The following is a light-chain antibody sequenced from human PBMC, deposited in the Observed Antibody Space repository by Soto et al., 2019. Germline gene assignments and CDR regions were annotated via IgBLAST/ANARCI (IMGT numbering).Light chain of an antibody. CDR1: QSISSW. Sequence: DIQMTQSPSTLSASVGDRVTITCRASQSISSWLAWYQQKPGKAPNLLIYDVSVLESGVPSRFSGSGSGTEFTLTISSLQPDDFATYNCQQYNSYSPTFGQGTKLEI. CDR2: DVS. CDR3: QQYNSYSPT. J-gene: IGKJ2*01. V-gene: IGKV1-5*01.